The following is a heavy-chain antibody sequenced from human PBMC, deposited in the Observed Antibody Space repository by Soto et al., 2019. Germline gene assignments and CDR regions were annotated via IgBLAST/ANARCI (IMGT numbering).Heavy chain of an antibody. D-gene: IGHD2-15*01. V-gene: IGHV4-38-2*02. CDR3: ARERCSGGSCYGYFDY. CDR2: IYHSGST. CDR1: GYSISSGYY. Sequence: SETLSLTCAVSGYSISSGYYWGWLRQPPGKGLEWIGYIYHSGSTYYNPSLKSRVTISVDRSKNQFSLKLSSVTAADTAVYYCARERCSGGSCYGYFDYWGQGTLVTVSS. J-gene: IGHJ4*02.